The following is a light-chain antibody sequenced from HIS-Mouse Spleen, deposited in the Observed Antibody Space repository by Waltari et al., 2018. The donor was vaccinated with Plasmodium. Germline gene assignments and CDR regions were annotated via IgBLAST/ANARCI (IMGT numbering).Light chain of an antibody. Sequence: SYELTQPPSVSVSPGQTARITCSGAALPKKYAYWYQRKSGQAPALVIYEDSKRPSGIPERFSGSSSGTMATLTISGAQVEDEADYYCYSTDSSGNHRVFGGGTKLTVL. CDR1: ALPKKY. J-gene: IGLJ3*02. CDR2: EDS. CDR3: YSTDSSGNHRV. V-gene: IGLV3-10*01.